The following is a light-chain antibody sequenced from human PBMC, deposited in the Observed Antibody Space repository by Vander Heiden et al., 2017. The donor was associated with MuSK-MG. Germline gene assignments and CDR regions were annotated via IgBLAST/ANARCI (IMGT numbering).Light chain of an antibody. Sequence: DIQMTQFPSTLSASVGDRVTITCRASQSLSSWWTWYQQKPGKAPKVLIYKASSLESGVPSRFSGSGSGTEFTLTISSLQPDDFATYYCQQYNSYSRFTFGHGTKVDIK. CDR3: QQYNSYSRFT. CDR2: KAS. V-gene: IGKV1-5*03. CDR1: QSLSSW. J-gene: IGKJ3*01.